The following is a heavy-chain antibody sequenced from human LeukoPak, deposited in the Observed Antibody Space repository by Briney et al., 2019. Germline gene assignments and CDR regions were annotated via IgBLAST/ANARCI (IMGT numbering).Heavy chain of an antibody. CDR2: IYSGGTT. D-gene: IGHD5-12*01. J-gene: IGHJ4*02. CDR3: ARGRDGYNYSPIDY. CDR1: GFTVSSNS. V-gene: IGHV3-53*01. Sequence: GGSLRLSCAASGFTVSSNSTSWVRQAPGKGLEWVSVIYSGGTTYNADSVKGRFTISRDNSENTLYLQMNSLRAEDTAVYYCARGRDGYNYSPIDYWGQGTLVTVSS.